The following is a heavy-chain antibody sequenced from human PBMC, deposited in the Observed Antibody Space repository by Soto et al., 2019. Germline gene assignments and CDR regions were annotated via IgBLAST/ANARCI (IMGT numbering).Heavy chain of an antibody. CDR2: ISGGGRPI. CDR1: GFTFSTFS. V-gene: IGHV3-48*02. Sequence: GGSLRLSCAASGFTFSTFSMNWVRQAPGRGLEWISYISGGGRPISYADSVKGRFAISRDNAKNSLYLQMDSLRDEDTAVYYCARDLGWAFDCWGQGTLVTVSS. J-gene: IGHJ4*02. D-gene: IGHD6-19*01. CDR3: ARDLGWAFDC.